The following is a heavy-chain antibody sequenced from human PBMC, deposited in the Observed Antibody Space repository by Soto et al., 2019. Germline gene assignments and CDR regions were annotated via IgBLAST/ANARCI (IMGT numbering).Heavy chain of an antibody. V-gene: IGHV3-48*02. D-gene: IGHD3-10*01. CDR3: ARAVTWGLDV. J-gene: IGHJ6*02. Sequence: EVQLVESGGGLVQPGGSLRLSCAASGFTFSLYSMSWVRQAPGKGLEWVSYISRSSTGIHYADSVKGRFTISRDDATNSMHLQMNSLSDGDTAVYYCARAVTWGLDVWGQGTTVSICS. CDR2: ISRSSTGI. CDR1: GFTFSLYS.